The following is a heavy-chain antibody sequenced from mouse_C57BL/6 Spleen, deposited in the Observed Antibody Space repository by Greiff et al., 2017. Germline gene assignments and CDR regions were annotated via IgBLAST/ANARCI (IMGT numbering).Heavy chain of an antibody. Sequence: EVKVVESGGGLVQPGGSMKLSCAASGFTFSDAWMDWVRQSPEKGLEWVAEIRNKANNHATYYAESVKGRFTISRDDSKSSVYLQMNSLRAEDTGIYYCTRGYDGYPAWFAYWGQGTLVTVSA. J-gene: IGHJ3*01. CDR3: TRGYDGYPAWFAY. V-gene: IGHV6-6*01. D-gene: IGHD2-3*01. CDR2: IRNKANNHAT. CDR1: GFTFSDAW.